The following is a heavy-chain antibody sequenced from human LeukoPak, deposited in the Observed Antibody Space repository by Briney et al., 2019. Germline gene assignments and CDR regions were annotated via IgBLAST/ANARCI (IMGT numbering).Heavy chain of an antibody. J-gene: IGHJ4*02. CDR2: ISYDGGKR. V-gene: IGHV3-30*02. CDR1: GFTFSSYG. Sequence: PGGSLRLSCAASGFTFSSYGIHWVRQAPGKGLEWVAFISYDGGKRYFGESVKGRFTIARDNSENTVSLQMNSLKTEDTAVYYCAKGLRWFGDFYFNFFDYWGQGILVTVSS. D-gene: IGHD3-10*01. CDR3: AKGLRWFGDFYFNFFDY.